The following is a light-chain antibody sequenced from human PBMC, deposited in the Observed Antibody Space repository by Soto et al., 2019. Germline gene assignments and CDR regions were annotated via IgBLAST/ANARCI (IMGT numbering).Light chain of an antibody. Sequence: EIVLTQSPATLSLSPGERATLSCRASQGIYSYLAWYQQKPGQAPRLLIYDASKRATGIPARFSGSGAGTDVTLTISSPAPEDFGVYSCHQRSNWPQTFGQGTKVEIK. CDR3: HQRSNWPQT. V-gene: IGKV3-11*01. J-gene: IGKJ1*01. CDR1: QGIYSY. CDR2: DAS.